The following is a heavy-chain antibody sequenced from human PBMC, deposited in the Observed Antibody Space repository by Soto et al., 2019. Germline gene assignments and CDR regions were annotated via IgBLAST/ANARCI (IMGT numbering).Heavy chain of an antibody. J-gene: IGHJ4*02. CDR2: IYYSGST. CDR3: ARSDGSGSYYPI. Sequence: QVPLQESGPGLVKPSQTLSLTCTVSGGSISSGGYYWSWIRQHPGKGLEWIGYIYYSGSTYYNPSLKSRVTISVDTSKNPFSLRLSSVTAADTAVYYCARSDGSGSYYPIWGQGTLVTVSS. D-gene: IGHD3-10*01. V-gene: IGHV4-31*03. CDR1: GGSISSGGYY.